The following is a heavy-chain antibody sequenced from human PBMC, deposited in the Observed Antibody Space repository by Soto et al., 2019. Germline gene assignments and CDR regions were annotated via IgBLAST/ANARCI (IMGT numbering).Heavy chain of an antibody. CDR2: IYYSGST. CDR1: GGSISSGDYY. J-gene: IGHJ4*02. CDR3: ARTNFMTSGGGADY. V-gene: IGHV4-30-4*01. Sequence: QVQLQESGPGLVKPSQTLSLTCTVSGGSISSGDYYWSWIRQPPGKGLEWIGYIYYSGSTYYNPSLKSRDNIGVETSKNLHPQKRSSATAEDAAVYYCARTNFMTSGGGADYWGQGTLVTVSS. D-gene: IGHD3-10*01.